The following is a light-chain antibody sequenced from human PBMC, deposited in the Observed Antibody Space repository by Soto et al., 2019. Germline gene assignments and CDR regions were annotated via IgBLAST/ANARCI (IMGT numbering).Light chain of an antibody. Sequence: DIQMTQSPSSLSASVGDRVTITCRASQSISNYLNWYQQKPGKAPKLVIYAASSLQSGVPSRFSGSGSGTDFTLTISSLQPEDFATYYCQQSYSTPPTFGQGTKVEIK. CDR3: QQSYSTPPT. CDR1: QSISNY. CDR2: AAS. V-gene: IGKV1-39*01. J-gene: IGKJ1*01.